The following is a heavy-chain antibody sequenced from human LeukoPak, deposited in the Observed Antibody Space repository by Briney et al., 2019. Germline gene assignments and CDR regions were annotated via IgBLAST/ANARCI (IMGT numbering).Heavy chain of an antibody. D-gene: IGHD5-18*01. Sequence: GGSLRLSCAASGFTFSSYGMHWVRQAPGKGLEWVAVISYDGSNKYYADSVKGRFTISRDNSKNTLYLQMNSLRAEDTAVYYCAKGRNGGYSYVTYYYYGMDVWGQGTTVTVSS. CDR1: GFTFSSYG. CDR3: AKGRNGGYSYVTYYYYGMDV. CDR2: ISYDGSNK. V-gene: IGHV3-30*18. J-gene: IGHJ6*02.